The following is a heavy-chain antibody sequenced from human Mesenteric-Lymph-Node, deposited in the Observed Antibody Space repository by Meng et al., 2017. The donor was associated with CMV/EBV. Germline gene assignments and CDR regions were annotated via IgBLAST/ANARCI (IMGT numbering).Heavy chain of an antibody. CDR2: INPNSGGVT. V-gene: IGHV1-2*02. CDR1: GYTFTGYY. J-gene: IGHJ4*02. CDR3: ARVLRTPNDYYDSSGYLGY. Sequence: ASVKVSCKASGYTFTGYYMHWVRQAPGQGLEWMGWINPNSGGVTHYAQKFQGRVTLTRDTSISTVYMELSRLRSDDTAVYYCARVLRTPNDYYDSSGYLGYWGQGTLVTVSS. D-gene: IGHD3-22*01.